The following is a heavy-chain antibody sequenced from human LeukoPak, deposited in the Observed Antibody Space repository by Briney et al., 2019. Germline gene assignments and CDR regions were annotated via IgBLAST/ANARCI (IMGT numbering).Heavy chain of an antibody. CDR3: ASRPFLYGFRTYFHN. D-gene: IGHD3-10*01. V-gene: IGHV4-34*01. J-gene: IGHJ4*02. CDR2: MKQSGTP. CDR1: GGSFSAFH. Sequence: SETLSLTCAVYGGSFSAFHWNWIRQSPAKGLEWLGEMKQSGTPRYNPSLQSRVTISVDKSKNQFSLNVRSVTAADTAVYYCASRPFLYGFRTYFHNWAQGSLVTVSS.